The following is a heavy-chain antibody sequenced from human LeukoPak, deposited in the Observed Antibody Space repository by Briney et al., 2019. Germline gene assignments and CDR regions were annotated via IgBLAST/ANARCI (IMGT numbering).Heavy chain of an antibody. J-gene: IGHJ4*02. V-gene: IGHV4-4*07. Sequence: SETLSLTCTVSGGSISSYYWSWIRQPPGKGLEWIGRIYTSGSTNYNPSLKSRVTMSVDTSKNQFSLKLSSVTAADTAVYYCARGGYCSSTSCPEGVDYWGQGTLVTVSS. D-gene: IGHD2-2*01. CDR1: GGSISSYY. CDR2: IYTSGST. CDR3: ARGGYCSSTSCPEGVDY.